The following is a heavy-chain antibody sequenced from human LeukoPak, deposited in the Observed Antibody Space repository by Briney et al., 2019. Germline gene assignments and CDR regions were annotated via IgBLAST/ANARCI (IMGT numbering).Heavy chain of an antibody. Sequence: GGSLRLPCAASGFTFSSYWMHWVRQAPGKGLVWVSRINSDGSSTSYADSVKGRFTISRDNAKNTLYLQMNSLRAEDTAVYYCARDSGDGYNGELLHWGQGTLVTVSS. J-gene: IGHJ4*02. D-gene: IGHD5-24*01. CDR3: ARDSGDGYNGELLH. V-gene: IGHV3-74*01. CDR2: INSDGSST. CDR1: GFTFSSYW.